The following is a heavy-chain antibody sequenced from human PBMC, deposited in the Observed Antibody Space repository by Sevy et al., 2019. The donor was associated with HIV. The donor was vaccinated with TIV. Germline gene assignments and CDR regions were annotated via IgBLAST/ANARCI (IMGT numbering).Heavy chain of an antibody. D-gene: IGHD2-21*01. CDR3: ARGHPIGDAFDI. V-gene: IGHV1-2*02. CDR2: INPNSGGT. J-gene: IGHJ3*02. CDR1: GYTFTGYY. Sequence: ASVKVSRKASGYTFTGYYMHWVRQAPGQGLEWMGWINPNSGGTNYAQKFQDRVTMTRDTSISTAYMELSRLRSDDTAVYYCARGHPIGDAFDIWGQGTMVTVSS.